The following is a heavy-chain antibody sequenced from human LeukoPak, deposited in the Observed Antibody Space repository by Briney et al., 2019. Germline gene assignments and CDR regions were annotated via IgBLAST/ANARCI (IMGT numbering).Heavy chain of an antibody. CDR3: ARVPGE. J-gene: IGHJ4*02. CDR2: IYPSGST. CDR1: GGSISSGSYY. V-gene: IGHV4-61*02. Sequence: SETLSLTCTVSGGSISSGSYYWSWIRQPAGKGLEWLGRIYPSGSTNYNPSLKSRVTISVDTSKNQFSLKLTSETAADTAVYYCARVPGEWGQGTLVTVSS. D-gene: IGHD3-10*01.